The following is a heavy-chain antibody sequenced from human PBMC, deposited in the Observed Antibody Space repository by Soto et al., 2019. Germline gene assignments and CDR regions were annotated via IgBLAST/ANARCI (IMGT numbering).Heavy chain of an antibody. CDR2: MNPNSGNT. Sequence: GASVKVSCKASGYTFTSYDINWVRQATGQGLEWMGWMNPNSGNTGYAQKFQGRVTMTADKSTSTAYMELSSLRSEDTAVYYCARDGVLRYFDQTIPNDYWGQGTLVTVSS. J-gene: IGHJ4*02. V-gene: IGHV1-8*01. CDR1: GYTFTSYD. CDR3: ARDGVLRYFDQTIPNDY. D-gene: IGHD3-9*01.